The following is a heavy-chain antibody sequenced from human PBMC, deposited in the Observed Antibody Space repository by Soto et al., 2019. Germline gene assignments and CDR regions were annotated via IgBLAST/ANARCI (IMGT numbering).Heavy chain of an antibody. Sequence: PSETLSLTCTVSGGSISSGGYYWSWIRQHPGKGLEWIGYIYYSGSTYYNPSLKSRVTISVDTSKNQFSLKLSSVTAADTAVYYCARYHGSGSYGTPFDYWGQGTLVTVSS. J-gene: IGHJ4*02. D-gene: IGHD3-10*01. V-gene: IGHV4-31*03. CDR1: GGSISSGGYY. CDR3: ARYHGSGSYGTPFDY. CDR2: IYYSGST.